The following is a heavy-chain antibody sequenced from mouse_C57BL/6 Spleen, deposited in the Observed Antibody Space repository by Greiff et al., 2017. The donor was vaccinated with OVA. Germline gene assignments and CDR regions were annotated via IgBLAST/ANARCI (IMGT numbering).Heavy chain of an antibody. Sequence: EVKLEESGPGLVKPSQSLSLTCSVTGYSITSGYYWNWIRQFPGNKLEWMGYISYDGSNNYNPSLKNRISITRDTSKNQFFLKLNSVTTEDTATYYCARGGYGSTYYYAMDYWGQGTSVTVSS. V-gene: IGHV3-6*01. CDR2: ISYDGSN. CDR1: GYSITSGYY. J-gene: IGHJ4*01. D-gene: IGHD1-1*01. CDR3: ARGGYGSTYYYAMDY.